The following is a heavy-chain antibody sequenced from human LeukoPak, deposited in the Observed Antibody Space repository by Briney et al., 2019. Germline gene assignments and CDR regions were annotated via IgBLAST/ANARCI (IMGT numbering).Heavy chain of an antibody. J-gene: IGHJ4*02. CDR2: ISGSGGST. V-gene: IGHV3-23*01. CDR3: AKEVNVYDSRNYFDY. CDR1: GFTFSSYG. Sequence: PGGSLRLSCAASGFTFSSYGMSWVRQAPGKGLEWVSAISGSGGSTYYADSVKGRFTISRDNSKNTLYLQMNSLRAEDTAVYYCAKEVNVYDSRNYFDYWGQGTLVTVSS. D-gene: IGHD3-22*01.